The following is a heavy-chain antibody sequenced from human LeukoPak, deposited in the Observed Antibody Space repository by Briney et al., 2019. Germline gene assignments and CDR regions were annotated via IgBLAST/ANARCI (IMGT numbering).Heavy chain of an antibody. CDR2: ISSSGSTI. J-gene: IGHJ6*02. CDR3: ARDLRERVHGGMDV. Sequence: GGSLRLSCAASGFTFSSYEMNWVRQAPGKGLEWVSYISSSGSTIYYADSVKGRFTISRDNAKNPLYLQMNSLRAEDTAVYYRARDLRERVHGGMDVWGQGTTVTVSS. CDR1: GFTFSSYE. V-gene: IGHV3-48*03. D-gene: IGHD3-10*01.